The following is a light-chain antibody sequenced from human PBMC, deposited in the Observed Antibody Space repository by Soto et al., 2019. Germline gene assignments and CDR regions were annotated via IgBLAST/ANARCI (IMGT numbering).Light chain of an antibody. CDR1: QSISDY. CDR3: QQSFITPWT. Sequence: DIQMTQSPSSLSASVGDRVTITCRASQSISDYLNWYQQKPGEAPNVLIYAASSLHSGVPSRFSGSGSETHFTLTISSLQPEDFATYFCQQSFITPWTFGQGTKVEIK. J-gene: IGKJ1*01. V-gene: IGKV1-39*01. CDR2: AAS.